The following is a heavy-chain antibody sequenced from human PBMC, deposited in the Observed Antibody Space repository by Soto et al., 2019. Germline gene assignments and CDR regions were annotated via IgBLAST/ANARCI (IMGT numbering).Heavy chain of an antibody. Sequence: GGSLRLSCAASGFTFSNYAMSWVRQAPGKGLEWVSTLTRSGTTPYADSVRGRFTISRDNSKNTLCLQMDSLRAEDTAVYYSVREFAPGSPNYDSWGLGTLVTVSS. CDR1: GFTFSNYA. CDR2: LTRSGTT. V-gene: IGHV3-23*01. CDR3: VREFAPGSPNYDS. J-gene: IGHJ4*02. D-gene: IGHD3-10*01.